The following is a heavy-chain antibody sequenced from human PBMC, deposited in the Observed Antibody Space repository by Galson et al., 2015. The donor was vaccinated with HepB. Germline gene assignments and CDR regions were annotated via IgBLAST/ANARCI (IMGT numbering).Heavy chain of an antibody. CDR3: ARDLSVEFWSGLLDV. V-gene: IGHV3-33*01. CDR2: IWYDGSNK. CDR1: GFTFSSYG. Sequence: SLRLSCAASGFTFSSYGMHWVRQAPGKGLEWVAVIWYDGSNKYYADSVKGRFTISRDNSKNTLYLQMNSLRAEDTAVYYCARDLSVEFWSGLLDVWGQGTTVTVSS. J-gene: IGHJ6*02. D-gene: IGHD3-3*01.